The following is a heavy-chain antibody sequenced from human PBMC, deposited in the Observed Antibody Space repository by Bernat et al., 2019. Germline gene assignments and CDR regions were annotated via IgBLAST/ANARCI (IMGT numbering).Heavy chain of an antibody. CDR3: TTNWGNY. D-gene: IGHD3-16*01. Sequence: EVQLVESGGGLVQPGGSVRLSCVASGFSFSSNWIHWARQAPGKGLVWVSRINGDGSCTSYADSVKGRFTIFRDNAKNTVHLQMNSLRAEDTAVYYCTTNWGNYWGQGTLVTVSS. CDR1: GFSFSSNW. J-gene: IGHJ4*02. V-gene: IGHV3-74*01. CDR2: INGDGSCT.